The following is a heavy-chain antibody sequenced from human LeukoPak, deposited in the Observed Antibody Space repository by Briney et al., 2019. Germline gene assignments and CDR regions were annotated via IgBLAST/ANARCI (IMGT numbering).Heavy chain of an antibody. CDR2: ISYDESNK. D-gene: IGHD3-10*01. CDR1: GFTFSSYT. Sequence: SGGSLRLSCAASGFTFSSYTMHWVRQAPGKGLEWVAVISYDESNKYYADSVKGRFTISRDNSKNTLYLQMNSLRLEDAAVYYCARERSYGSGSYDYWGQGALSPSPQ. V-gene: IGHV3-30-3*01. J-gene: IGHJ4*02. CDR3: ARERSYGSGSYDY.